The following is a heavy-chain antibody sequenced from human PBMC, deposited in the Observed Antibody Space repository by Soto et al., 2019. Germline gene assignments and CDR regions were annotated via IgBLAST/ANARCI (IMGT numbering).Heavy chain of an antibody. CDR2: INPNSGGT. D-gene: IGHD6-13*01. CDR1: GYTFTGYY. Sequence: ASVKVSCQASGYTFTGYYMHWVRPAPAQGRAWMGWINPNSGGTNNAQKFQGRVTMTRHTSISTAYMELSRLRSDDTAVYYCEREGAAGTLWIWGQGTMVTVSS. CDR3: EREGAAGTLWI. V-gene: IGHV1-2*02. J-gene: IGHJ3*02.